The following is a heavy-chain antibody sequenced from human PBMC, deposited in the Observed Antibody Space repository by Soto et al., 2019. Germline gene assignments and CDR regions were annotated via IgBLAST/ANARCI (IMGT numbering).Heavy chain of an antibody. CDR1: GYTFTSYA. Sequence: QVQLVQSGAEVKKPGASVKVSCKASGYTFTSYAMHWERQAPGQRLEWMGWINAGNGNTKYSQKFQGRVTITRDTSASTAYMELSSLRSEDTAVYYCARGIGYYDFWSGSSYYYYGMDVWGQGTTVTVSS. J-gene: IGHJ6*02. D-gene: IGHD3-3*01. CDR3: ARGIGYYDFWSGSSYYYYGMDV. CDR2: INAGNGNT. V-gene: IGHV1-3*01.